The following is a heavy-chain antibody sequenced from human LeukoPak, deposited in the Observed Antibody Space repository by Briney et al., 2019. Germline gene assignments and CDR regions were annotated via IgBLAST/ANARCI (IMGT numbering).Heavy chain of an antibody. Sequence: GASVKVSCKASGYTFPSYGISWVRQAPGQGLEGMGWISSYNANTHYPQKLQGRVTMTTETSTSTAYMELRSLRSDDTAVYYCAREIGPIQLHLWGSAFDYWGQGTLVTVSS. CDR2: ISSYNANT. CDR3: AREIGPIQLHLWGSAFDY. V-gene: IGHV1-18*01. D-gene: IGHD5-18*01. J-gene: IGHJ4*02. CDR1: GYTFPSYG.